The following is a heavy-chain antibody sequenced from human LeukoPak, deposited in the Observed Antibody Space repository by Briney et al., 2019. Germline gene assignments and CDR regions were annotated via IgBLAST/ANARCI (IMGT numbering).Heavy chain of an antibody. CDR3: ARVGRGMQFVRGWTFDP. CDR1: GYTFTGYY. CDR2: INPNSGGT. V-gene: IGHV1-2*06. J-gene: IGHJ5*02. Sequence: GASVKVSCKASGYTFTGYYMHWVRQAPGQGLEWMGRINPNSGGTNYAQKFQGRVTMTRDTSISTAYMELSRLRADDTAVYYFARVGRGMQFVRGWTFDPWGKGTLVTVPS. D-gene: IGHD3-10*02.